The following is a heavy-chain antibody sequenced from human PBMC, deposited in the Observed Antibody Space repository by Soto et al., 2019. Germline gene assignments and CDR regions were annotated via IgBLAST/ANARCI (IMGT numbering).Heavy chain of an antibody. Sequence: QVQLVESGGGVVQPGRSLRLSCAASGFTFSSYGMHWVRQAPGKGLEWVAVIWYDGSNKYYADSVKGRFTISRDNSKNTLYLQMNSLRAEDTAVYYCARSSRQNHDYVWGSYSHFDYWSQGTLVTVSS. V-gene: IGHV3-33*01. CDR3: ARSSRQNHDYVWGSYSHFDY. CDR2: IWYDGSNK. CDR1: GFTFSSYG. J-gene: IGHJ4*02. D-gene: IGHD3-16*01.